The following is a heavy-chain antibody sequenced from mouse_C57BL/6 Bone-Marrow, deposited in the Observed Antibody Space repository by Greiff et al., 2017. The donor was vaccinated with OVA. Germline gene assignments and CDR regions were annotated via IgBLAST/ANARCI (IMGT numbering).Heavy chain of an antibody. Sequence: ESGPGLVKPSQSLSLTCSVTGYSITSAYYWNWIRQFPGNKLEWMGYISYDGSNNYNPSLKNRISITRDTSKNQFFLKLNSGTTEDTATYYCARGYYYAMDYWGQGTSVTVSS. CDR2: ISYDGSN. J-gene: IGHJ4*01. V-gene: IGHV3-6*01. CDR1: GYSITSAYY. CDR3: ARGYYYAMDY.